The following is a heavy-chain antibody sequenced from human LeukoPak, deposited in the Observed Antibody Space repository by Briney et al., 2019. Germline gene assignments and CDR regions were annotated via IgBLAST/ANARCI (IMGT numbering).Heavy chain of an antibody. CDR1: GFTFSSYW. Sequence: PGGSLRLSCAASGFTFSSYWMHWVHQAPGKGLVWVSRINSDGSSTSYADSVKGRFTISRDNAKNTLYLQMNSLRAEDTAVYYCARDPLIAAAGGYGMDVWGQGTTVTVSS. V-gene: IGHV3-74*01. CDR2: INSDGSST. D-gene: IGHD6-13*01. J-gene: IGHJ6*02. CDR3: ARDPLIAAAGGYGMDV.